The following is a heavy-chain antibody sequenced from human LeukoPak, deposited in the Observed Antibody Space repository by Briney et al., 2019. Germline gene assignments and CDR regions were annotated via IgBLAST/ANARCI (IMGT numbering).Heavy chain of an antibody. J-gene: IGHJ1*01. D-gene: IGHD3-22*01. CDR1: GFTFSSYA. V-gene: IGHV3-23*01. CDR3: AKCTTMIVVVNSYFQH. Sequence: GSLRLSCAAPGFTFSSYAMSWVRQAPGKGLGWVSAISGSGGRTYYADSVKGRFTISRDNSKNTLYLQMNSLRAEDTAVYYCAKCTTMIVVVNSYFQHWGQGTLVTVSS. CDR2: ISGSGGRT.